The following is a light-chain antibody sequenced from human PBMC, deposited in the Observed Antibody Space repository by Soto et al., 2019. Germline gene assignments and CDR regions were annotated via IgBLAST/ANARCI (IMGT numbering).Light chain of an antibody. Sequence: DIQFTHSPSFLSASVGDRVTITCRCSQGIGSYLVWYQQKPGKAPKLLIYAASTLQRGVPSRFSGSGSGTEFTLTISSLQPEDFATYYCHQLNSYPLTLGGGTKVDIK. CDR3: HQLNSYPLT. CDR2: AAS. V-gene: IGKV1-9*01. CDR1: QGIGSY. J-gene: IGKJ4*01.